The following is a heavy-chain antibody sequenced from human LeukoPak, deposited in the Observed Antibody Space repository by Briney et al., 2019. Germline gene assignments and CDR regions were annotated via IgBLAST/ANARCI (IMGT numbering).Heavy chain of an antibody. V-gene: IGHV3-64*01. D-gene: IGHD2-2*01. CDR1: GFTFSSYA. J-gene: IGHJ5*02. CDR2: ISSNGGST. Sequence: GGSLRLSCAGSGFTFSSYAMRWVRQAPGKGLEYVSAISSNGGSTYYANSVKGRFTISRDNSKNTLYLQMGSLRAEDMAVYYCARGALGYCSSTSCFATQFGAWGQGTLVTVSS. CDR3: ARGALGYCSSTSCFATQFGA.